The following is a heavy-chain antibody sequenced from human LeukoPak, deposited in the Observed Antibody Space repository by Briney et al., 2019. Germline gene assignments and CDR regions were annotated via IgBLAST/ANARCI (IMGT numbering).Heavy chain of an antibody. CDR2: INHSGST. Sequence: PSETLSLTCAVYGGSFSGYYWSWIRQPPGKGLEWIGEINHSGSTNYNPSLKSRVTISVDTSKNQFSLKLSSVTAADTAVYYCARGDYGDYVGRINYFDYWGQGTLVTVSS. CDR3: ARGDYGDYVGRINYFDY. D-gene: IGHD4-17*01. V-gene: IGHV4-34*01. J-gene: IGHJ4*02. CDR1: GGSFSGYY.